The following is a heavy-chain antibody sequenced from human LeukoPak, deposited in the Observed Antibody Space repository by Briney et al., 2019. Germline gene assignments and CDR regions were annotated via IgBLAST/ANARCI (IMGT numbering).Heavy chain of an antibody. CDR3: ARDYYYGSGSVNDY. CDR1: GFTFDDYA. J-gene: IGHJ4*02. V-gene: IGHV3-9*01. CDR2: ISWNSGSI. Sequence: GGSLRLSCAASGFTFDDYAMHWVRQAPGKGLEWVSGISWNSGSIGYADSVKGRFTISRDNAKNSLYLQVNSLRAEDTAVYYCARDYYYGSGSVNDYWGQGTLVTVSS. D-gene: IGHD3-10*01.